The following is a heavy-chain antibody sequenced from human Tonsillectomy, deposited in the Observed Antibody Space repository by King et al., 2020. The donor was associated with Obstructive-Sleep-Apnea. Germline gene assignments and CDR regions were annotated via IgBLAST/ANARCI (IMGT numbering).Heavy chain of an antibody. CDR3: TREMGELLGFDY. CDR1: GYSISRGYY. CDR2: IYLSGNT. D-gene: IGHD1-26*01. V-gene: IGHV4-38-2*02. Sequence: VQLQESGPGLVKPSETLSLTCTVSGYSISRGYYWGWIRQPPGKGLEWIGGIYLSGNTFYNPSLKGRVPMSVATSKNPFSRKLTSVTAADTAVYYCTREMGELLGFDYWGQGTLVTVSS. J-gene: IGHJ4*02.